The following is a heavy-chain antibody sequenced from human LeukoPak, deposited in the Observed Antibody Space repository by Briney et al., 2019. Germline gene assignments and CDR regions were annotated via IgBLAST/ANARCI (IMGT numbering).Heavy chain of an antibody. CDR1: GYTFTNYW. CDR2: IYPGDSDT. Sequence: GESLMISCKGSGYTFTNYWIGWVRQMPGKGLEWMGIIYPGDSDTKYSPSFQGQVTISADNSISTVYLQWSSLRAADTAIYYCARRDGDYWGQGTLVTVSS. J-gene: IGHJ4*02. CDR3: ARRDGDY. V-gene: IGHV5-51*01.